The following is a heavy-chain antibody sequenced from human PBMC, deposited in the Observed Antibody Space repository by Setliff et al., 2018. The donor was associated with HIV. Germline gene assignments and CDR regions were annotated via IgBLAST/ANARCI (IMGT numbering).Heavy chain of an antibody. Sequence: LSLTCTVSGAPISTDEYYWGFIRQSPGKGLEWIASIHYGGSVFYNPSLRSRVTLSVGTSKKHFFLNLSFATTADTAVYYCARQYYDILTTYAAPFDYWGQGILVTVSS. V-gene: IGHV4-39*01. CDR1: GAPISTDEYY. D-gene: IGHD3-9*01. CDR3: ARQYYDILTTYAAPFDY. J-gene: IGHJ4*02. CDR2: IHYGGSV.